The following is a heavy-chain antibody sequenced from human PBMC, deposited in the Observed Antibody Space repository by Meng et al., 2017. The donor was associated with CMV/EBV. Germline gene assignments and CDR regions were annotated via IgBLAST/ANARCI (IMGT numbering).Heavy chain of an antibody. CDR3: AKDKGGGLDY. Sequence: GGSLRPSCAASGFTFVDYTMHWVRQAPGKGLEWVSLISWDGGSTYYADSVKGRFTISRDNSKNSLYLQMNSLRTEDTALYYCAKDKGGGLDYWGQGTVVTVSS. V-gene: IGHV3-43*01. CDR1: GFTFVDYT. CDR2: ISWDGGST. J-gene: IGHJ4*02.